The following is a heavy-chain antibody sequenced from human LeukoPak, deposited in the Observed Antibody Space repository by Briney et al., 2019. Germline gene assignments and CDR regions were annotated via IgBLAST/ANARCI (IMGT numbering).Heavy chain of an antibody. Sequence: GGSLRLSCAASGFSFSSYTMNWVRQAPGRGLEWVSIISSSSSYIYYADSVKGRFTISRDNSKNTLYLQMSSLRPDDSAVYYCVSRGRYYYDSWGQGTLVTVSS. CDR2: ISSSSSYI. CDR3: VSRGRYYYDS. V-gene: IGHV3-21*01. J-gene: IGHJ4*02. D-gene: IGHD3-16*02. CDR1: GFSFSSYT.